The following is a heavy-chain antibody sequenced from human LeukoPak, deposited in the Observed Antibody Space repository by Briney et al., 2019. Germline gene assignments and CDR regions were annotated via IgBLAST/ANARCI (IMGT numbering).Heavy chain of an antibody. CDR3: ARADIVVVPAARQLDY. CDR1: GGSFSGYN. D-gene: IGHD2-2*01. Sequence: SETLSLTCAVYGGSFSGYNWSWIRQPPGKGLEWIGEINHSGSTNYNPSLKSRVTISVDTSKNQFSLKLSSVTAADTAVYYCARADIVVVPAARQLDYWGQGTLVTVSS. J-gene: IGHJ4*02. V-gene: IGHV4-34*01. CDR2: INHSGST.